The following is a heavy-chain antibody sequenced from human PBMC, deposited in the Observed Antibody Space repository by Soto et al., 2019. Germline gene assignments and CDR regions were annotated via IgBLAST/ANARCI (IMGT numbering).Heavy chain of an antibody. J-gene: IGHJ4*02. CDR3: LRRVDY. V-gene: IGHV3-23*01. CDR2: VSGGGSSI. Sequence: GGSLRLSCAGSGFTFSNHAMSWVRQAPGKGLEWVSAVSGGGSSIYYADSVKGRFTISRDNYKNTLYLQMNSLRVEDTAVYYCLRRVDYWGQGTLVTVSS. CDR1: GFTFSNHA.